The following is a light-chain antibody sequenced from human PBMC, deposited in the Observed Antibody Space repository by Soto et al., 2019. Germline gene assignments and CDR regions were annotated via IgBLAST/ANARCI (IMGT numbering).Light chain of an antibody. CDR1: QSVSIN. J-gene: IGKJ5*01. Sequence: EIVMTQSPSTLCXXXGXXXTXXXGASQSVSINLAWYQQKPGQAPRLLIYGASTRAAGIPARFSGSGSGTEFTLTISSLQSEDFAVYYCQQNNNWPPITFGQGTRLEI. CDR2: GAS. CDR3: QQNNNWPPIT. V-gene: IGKV3-15*01.